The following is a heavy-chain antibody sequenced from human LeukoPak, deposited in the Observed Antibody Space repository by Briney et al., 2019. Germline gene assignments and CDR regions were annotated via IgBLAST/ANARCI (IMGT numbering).Heavy chain of an antibody. CDR2: IIPIFGAA. Sequence: SVKVSCKASGYTFTSYGINWVRQAPGQGLEWMGGIIPIFGAANYAQKFQGRVTITADESTSTAYMELSSLRSEDTAVYYCARDHLSSGYSSGWYDYWGQGTLVTVSS. J-gene: IGHJ4*02. V-gene: IGHV1-69*13. CDR1: GYTFTSYG. D-gene: IGHD6-19*01. CDR3: ARDHLSSGYSSGWYDY.